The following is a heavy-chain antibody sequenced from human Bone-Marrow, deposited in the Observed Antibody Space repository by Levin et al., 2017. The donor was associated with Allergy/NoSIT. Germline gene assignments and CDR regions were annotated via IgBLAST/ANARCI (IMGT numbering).Heavy chain of an antibody. V-gene: IGHV3-7*04. CDR1: GFTFSRHW. CDR3: AGGSTDSDKSRYRNLDF. D-gene: IGHD5/OR15-5a*01. J-gene: IGHJ4*02. Sequence: PGGSLRLSCAASGFTFSRHWMTWVRQAPGKGLEWVANIKEDESEKYYVDSVKGRFTISRDNAENSLYLQMTSLRAEDTAVYYCAGGSTDSDKSRYRNLDFWGQGTLVTVSS. CDR2: IKEDESEK.